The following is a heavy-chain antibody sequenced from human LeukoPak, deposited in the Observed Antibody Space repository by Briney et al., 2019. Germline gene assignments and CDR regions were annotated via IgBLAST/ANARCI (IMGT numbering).Heavy chain of an antibody. Sequence: GGSLRLSCAASGFIFKSYWMSWVRQAPGKGLEWVANIKQDGSEENYVDSVRGRFTISRDNAKKSLYLQMNSLRAEDTAVYYCARTTDYWGQGTLVTVSS. CDR2: IKQDGSEE. CDR1: GFIFKSYW. J-gene: IGHJ4*02. CDR3: ARTTDY. V-gene: IGHV3-7*01. D-gene: IGHD1-26*01.